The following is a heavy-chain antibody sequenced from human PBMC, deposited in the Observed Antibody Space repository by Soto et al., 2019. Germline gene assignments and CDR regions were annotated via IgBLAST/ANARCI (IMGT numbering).Heavy chain of an antibody. D-gene: IGHD3-10*01. J-gene: IGHJ5*02. CDR3: TRIEKGSATYT. V-gene: IGHV2-26*01. Sequence: QVTLKESGPVLVKPTETLTLTCTVSGFSLSNTRMGVSWIRQPPGKALEWLAHIFSNDGKSYSTSLKSRLTISKDTSKSQVVLSMTNMDPVDTATYYCTRIEKGSATYTWGQGTLVTVSS. CDR1: GFSLSNTRMG. CDR2: IFSNDGK.